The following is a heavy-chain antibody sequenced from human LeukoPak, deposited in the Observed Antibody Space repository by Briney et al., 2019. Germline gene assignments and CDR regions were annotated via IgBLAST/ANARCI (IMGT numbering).Heavy chain of an antibody. D-gene: IGHD2-21*02. CDR3: ARDHCSDNDCYEDYYYGMDV. CDR1: GYTFTGYY. J-gene: IGHJ6*02. CDR2: INANSGGT. Sequence: GSVKVSCKASGYTFTGYYMHGVRQTPGQGLEWMGWINANSGGTNSAQKFQGRVTMTRDTSISTAYRELSRLRSDDTAVYYCARDHCSDNDCYEDYYYGMDVWGQGTTVTVSS. V-gene: IGHV1-2*02.